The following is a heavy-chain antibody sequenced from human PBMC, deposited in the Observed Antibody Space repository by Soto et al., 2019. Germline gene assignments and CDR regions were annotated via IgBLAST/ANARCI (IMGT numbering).Heavy chain of an antibody. J-gene: IGHJ6*02. Sequence: EVQLLESGGGLVQPGGSLRLSCAASGFTFSSYAMSWVRQAPGKGLEWVSAISGSGGSTYYADSVKGRFTISRDNSQNTLYLQMNSLRAEDTAVYYCAKVYYYDSSGYYYVSYYYYGMDVWGQGTTVTVSS. CDR2: ISGSGGST. CDR1: GFTFSSYA. CDR3: AKVYYYDSSGYYYVSYYYYGMDV. V-gene: IGHV3-23*01. D-gene: IGHD3-22*01.